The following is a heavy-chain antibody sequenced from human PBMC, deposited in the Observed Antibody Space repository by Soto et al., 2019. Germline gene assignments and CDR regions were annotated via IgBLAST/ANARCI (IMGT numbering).Heavy chain of an antibody. CDR1: GGSISGNY. CDR3: ASLGAYYQSLDP. Sequence: SETLSLTCAVSGGSISGNYWGWISQPPGKGLEWIGSIYYSGNTYYNPSLKSRVTISVDTAKNQFSLKLTSVTASDTAVYYCASLGAYYQSLDPWGQETVGTVSS. V-gene: IGHV4-39*01. J-gene: IGHJ5*02. D-gene: IGHD2-21*01. CDR2: IYYSGNT.